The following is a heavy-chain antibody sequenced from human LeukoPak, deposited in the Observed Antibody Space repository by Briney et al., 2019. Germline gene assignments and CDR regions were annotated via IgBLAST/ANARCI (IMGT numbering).Heavy chain of an antibody. V-gene: IGHV4-59*01. CDR1: GGSISSYY. CDR3: ARGGYSYGEYFDY. J-gene: IGHJ4*02. CDR2: IYYSGST. Sequence: SETLSLTCTVSGGSISSYYWSWIRQPPGKGLEWIGYIYYSGSTNYNPSLKSRVTISVDTSKNQFSLKLSSVTAADTAVYYCARGGYSYGEYFDYWAREPWSPSPQ. D-gene: IGHD5-18*01.